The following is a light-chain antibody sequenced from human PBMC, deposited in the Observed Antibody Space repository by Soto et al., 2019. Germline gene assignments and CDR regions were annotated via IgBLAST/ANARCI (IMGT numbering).Light chain of an antibody. CDR1: QSISSW. J-gene: IGKJ2*01. V-gene: IGKV1-5*01. Sequence: DIQMTQSPSTLSASVGDRVTITCRASQSISSWLAWYQQKPGKAPKLLIYDASSLESGVPSRFSGSGSGTEFTLTISSLQPDDFATYYCQQYNSYLPYTFGQGTQLEIK. CDR2: DAS. CDR3: QQYNSYLPYT.